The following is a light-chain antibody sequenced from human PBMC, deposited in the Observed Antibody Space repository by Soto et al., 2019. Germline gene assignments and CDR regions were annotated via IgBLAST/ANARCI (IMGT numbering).Light chain of an antibody. V-gene: IGKV3-20*01. J-gene: IGKJ3*01. CDR3: RQYGSPRLFT. Sequence: EIVLTQSPGTLSLSPGERATLSCRASQSVSSSYLAWYQQKPGQAPRLLIYGASSRATVIPDRFSGGGSGTEFILTISRLQPADVAVVYYRQYGSPRLFTFGPGTKVDIK. CDR2: GAS. CDR1: QSVSSSY.